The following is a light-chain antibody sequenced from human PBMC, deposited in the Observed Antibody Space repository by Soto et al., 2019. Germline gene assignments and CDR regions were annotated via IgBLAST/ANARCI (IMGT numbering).Light chain of an antibody. Sequence: QSALTQPPSASGSPGQSVTISCTGTSSDVGNYNYVSWYQQHPGKAPKLMIYEVSKRPSGVPDRFSGSKSGNTASLTVSGIHAEDEANYYCSSYAGSKTLFGGGTKLTVL. CDR2: EVS. J-gene: IGLJ3*02. CDR1: SSDVGNYNY. V-gene: IGLV2-8*01. CDR3: SSYAGSKTL.